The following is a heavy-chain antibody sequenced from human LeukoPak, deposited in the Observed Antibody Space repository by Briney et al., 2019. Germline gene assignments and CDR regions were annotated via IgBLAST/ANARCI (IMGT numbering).Heavy chain of an antibody. CDR2: IYTSGST. V-gene: IGHV4-4*07. Sequence: SETLSLTCTVSGGSISSYYWRWIRQPAGKGLEWIGRIYTSGSTNYNPSLKSRVTMSVDTSKNQFSLKLSSVTAADTAVYYCARDGDYYDSSGYDYWGQGTLVTVSS. CDR1: GGSISSYY. D-gene: IGHD3-22*01. J-gene: IGHJ4*02. CDR3: ARDGDYYDSSGYDY.